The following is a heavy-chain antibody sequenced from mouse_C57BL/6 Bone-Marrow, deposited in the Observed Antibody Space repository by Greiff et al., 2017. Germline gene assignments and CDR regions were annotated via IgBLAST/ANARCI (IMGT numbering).Heavy chain of an antibody. CDR3: ARGGLPPGDY. Sequence: QVQLQQPGAELVKPGASVKLSCKASGYTFTSYWMHWVKQRPGQGLEWIGMIHPNSGSTNYNEKLKSKATLTVDKSSSTAYMQLSSLTSEDSAVYYCARGGLPPGDYWGQGTTLTVSS. V-gene: IGHV1-64*01. D-gene: IGHD2-2*01. CDR1: GYTFTSYW. J-gene: IGHJ2*01. CDR2: IHPNSGST.